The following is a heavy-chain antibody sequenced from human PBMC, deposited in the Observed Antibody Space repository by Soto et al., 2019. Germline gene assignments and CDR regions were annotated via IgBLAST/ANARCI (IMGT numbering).Heavy chain of an antibody. V-gene: IGHV5-51*01. J-gene: IGHJ4*02. CDR1: GYSCTSYW. Sequence: PGESLKISCKGSGYSCTSYWIGWVRQMPGKGLEWMGTIYPDDSDTRYSPSFQGQVTISADKSIQTAYLQWGSLKASDSALYYCAKDQGSSRYEIDYWGQGTLVTVSS. CDR3: AKDQGSSRYEIDY. D-gene: IGHD6-13*01. CDR2: IYPDDSDT.